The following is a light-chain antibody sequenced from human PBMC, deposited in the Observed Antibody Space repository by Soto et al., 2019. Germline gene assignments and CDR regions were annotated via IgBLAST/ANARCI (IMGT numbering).Light chain of an antibody. V-gene: IGKV3-11*01. CDR2: VTS. J-gene: IGKJ1*01. CDR1: QSVGRY. CDR3: VQRSVWPWT. Sequence: EIVLTQSQATLSLSPGERGTLSCRASQSVGRYLAWYQHKPGQPPRLLIYVTSNRAPGTPGRFGGSGSGTDFTLTISSLEPEDFAVYYCVQRSVWPWTVGQGTKVEVK.